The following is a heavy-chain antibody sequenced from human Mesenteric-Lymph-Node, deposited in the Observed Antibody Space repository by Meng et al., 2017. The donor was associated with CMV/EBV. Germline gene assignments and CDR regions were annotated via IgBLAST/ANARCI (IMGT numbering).Heavy chain of an antibody. V-gene: IGHV4-34*01. CDR3: ARGSSYDILTGYFDY. J-gene: IGHJ4*02. CDR2: INHSGST. CDR1: GGSFSGYY. D-gene: IGHD3-9*01. Sequence: QLHQWGGVLLKPSETLSVTCAVYGGSFSGYYWNWIRQSPEKGLEWIGEINHSGSTTYNPSFTSRIIISVDTSTNQISLNMSSVTAADTAVYYCARGSSYDILTGYFDYWGQGALVTVSS.